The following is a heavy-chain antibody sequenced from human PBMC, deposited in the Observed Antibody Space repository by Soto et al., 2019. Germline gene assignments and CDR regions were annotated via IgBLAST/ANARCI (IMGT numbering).Heavy chain of an antibody. V-gene: IGHV4-34*01. J-gene: IGHJ5*02. CDR3: ARSLGSSWSGGNWFDP. CDR1: GGSFSGYY. Sequence: PSETLSLTCAVYGGSFSGYYWSWIRQPPGKGLEWIGEINHSGSTNYNPSLKSRVTISVDTSKNQFSLKLSSVTAADTAVYYCARSLGSSWSGGNWFDPWGQGTLVTVSS. D-gene: IGHD6-13*01. CDR2: INHSGST.